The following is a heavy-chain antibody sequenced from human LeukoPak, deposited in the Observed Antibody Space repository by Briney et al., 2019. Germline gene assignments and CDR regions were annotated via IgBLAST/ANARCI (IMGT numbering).Heavy chain of an antibody. D-gene: IGHD1-26*01. V-gene: IGHV4-61*02. CDR1: GGSISSGSYY. J-gene: IGHJ4*02. Sequence: SETLSLTCTVSGGSISSGSYYWSWIRQPAGRGLEWIGRIYTSGSTNYNPSLKSRVTISVDTSKNQFSLRLSSVTAADTAVHYCARERLSPILGEDYWGQGTLVTVSS. CDR2: IYTSGST. CDR3: ARERLSPILGEDY.